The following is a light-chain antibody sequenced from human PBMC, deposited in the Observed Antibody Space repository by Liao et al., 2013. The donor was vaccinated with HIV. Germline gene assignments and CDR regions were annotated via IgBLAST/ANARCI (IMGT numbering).Light chain of an antibody. J-gene: IGLJ2*01. CDR3: HVWDRGSDHPL. V-gene: IGLV3-21*04. CDR1: DIGSES. Sequence: SYELTQPPSVSVAPGRAATLTCGGDDIGSESVHWYQRKPGQAPVLVIYYGSDRPSGIPERFSGSNSGNTATLTISWVEAGDEADYYCHVWDRGSDHPLFGGGTKLTVL. CDR2: YGS.